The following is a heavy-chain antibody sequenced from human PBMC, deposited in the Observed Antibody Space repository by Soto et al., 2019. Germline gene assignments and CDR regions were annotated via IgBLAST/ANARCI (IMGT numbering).Heavy chain of an antibody. V-gene: IGHV4-31*03. D-gene: IGHD4-17*01. CDR3: ARSSQSTVTTSDY. Sequence: TLSLTCTVSGGSISSGGYYWSWIRQHPGKGLEWTGYIYYSGSTYYNPSLKSRVTISVDTSKDQFSLKLSSVTAADTAVYYCARSSQSTVTTSDYWGQGTLVTVSS. CDR2: IYYSGST. J-gene: IGHJ4*02. CDR1: GGSISSGGYY.